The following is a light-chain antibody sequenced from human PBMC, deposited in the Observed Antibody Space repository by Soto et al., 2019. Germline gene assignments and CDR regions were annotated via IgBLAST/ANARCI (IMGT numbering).Light chain of an antibody. CDR1: QSITTF. J-gene: IGKJ1*01. V-gene: IGKV1-39*01. Sequence: DIQVTHSPSSLSASVGDRVTITCRASQSITTFLNWYQQKPGNAPKLLIYAASSLQTGVPSRLSGSGSGTDFTLTISSLQREDFATCFCQQACGDHPTLGQGTKV. CDR2: AAS. CDR3: QQACGDHPT.